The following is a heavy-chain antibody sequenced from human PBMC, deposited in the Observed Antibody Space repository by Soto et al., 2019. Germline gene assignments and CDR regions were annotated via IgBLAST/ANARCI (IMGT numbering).Heavy chain of an antibody. CDR1: GFTFSSYG. V-gene: IGHV3-33*01. Sequence: GGSLRLSCAASGFTFSSYGMHWVRQAPGKGLEWVAVIWYDGSNKYYADSVKGRFTISRDNSKNTLYLQMNSLSAEDTAVYYFARDSGYCSGGSCYSDEYFQHWGQGTLVTVSS. J-gene: IGHJ1*01. CDR2: IWYDGSNK. D-gene: IGHD2-15*01. CDR3: ARDSGYCSGGSCYSDEYFQH.